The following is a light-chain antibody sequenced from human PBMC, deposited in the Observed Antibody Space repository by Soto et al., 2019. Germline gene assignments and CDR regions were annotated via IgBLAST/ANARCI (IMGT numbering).Light chain of an antibody. V-gene: IGKV3-15*01. J-gene: IGKJ2*01. CDR2: GAS. CDR1: QSVSSN. CDR3: QHHNNWLMYT. Sequence: EIVLTQSPATLSVSPGGRATLSCRASQSVSSNLAWYQQKPGQAPRLLIYGASTRAAGVPARFSGSGSGTEFTLTISSLQSEDFAVYYCQHHNNWLMYTFGQGTKLEIK.